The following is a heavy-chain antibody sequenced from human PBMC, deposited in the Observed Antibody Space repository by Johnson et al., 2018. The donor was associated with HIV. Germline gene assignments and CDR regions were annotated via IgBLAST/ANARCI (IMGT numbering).Heavy chain of an antibody. CDR3: AKLLVDTIKAFYAFDI. J-gene: IGHJ3*02. V-gene: IGHV3-33*06. CDR1: GFTFSSYG. CDR2: IWYDGSNR. D-gene: IGHD5-24*01. Sequence: QVQLVESGGGVVQPGRSLRLSCAASGFTFSSYGMHWVRQAPGKGLEWVAVIWYDGSNRYYADSVKGRFTISRENSKNTLYLQMNSLRAEDTAVYYCAKLLVDTIKAFYAFDIWGQGTMVTVSS.